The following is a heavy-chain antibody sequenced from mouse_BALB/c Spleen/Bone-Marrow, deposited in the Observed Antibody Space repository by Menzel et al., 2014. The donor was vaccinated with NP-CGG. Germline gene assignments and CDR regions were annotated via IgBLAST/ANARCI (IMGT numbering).Heavy chain of an antibody. CDR2: IWAGGST. CDR3: ARGSLLRLRYYAIDY. D-gene: IGHD1-2*01. CDR1: GFSLTSYG. J-gene: IGHJ4*01. Sequence: QVQLQQSGPGLVAPSQSLSITCTVSGFSLTSYGVHWVRQPPGKGLEWLGVIWAGGSTNYNSALMSRPSISKDNSKSQVFLKMNSLQTDDTAMYYCARGSLLRLRYYAIDYWGQGTSVTVSS. V-gene: IGHV2-9*02.